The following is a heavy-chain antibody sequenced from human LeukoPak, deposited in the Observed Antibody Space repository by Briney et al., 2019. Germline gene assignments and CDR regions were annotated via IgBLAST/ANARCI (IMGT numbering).Heavy chain of an antibody. V-gene: IGHV4-39*01. CDR1: GGSISSRIYY. Sequence: SETLSLTCTVSGGSISSRIYYWGWIRQPPGKGLEWIGTIYYSGSTYYNPSLKSRVTISVDTSRNQFSLKLSSVTAADTAVYYCARHPWTQDMNWFDPWGLGTLVTVSS. J-gene: IGHJ5*02. CDR2: IYYSGST. D-gene: IGHD2-15*01. CDR3: ARHPWTQDMNWFDP.